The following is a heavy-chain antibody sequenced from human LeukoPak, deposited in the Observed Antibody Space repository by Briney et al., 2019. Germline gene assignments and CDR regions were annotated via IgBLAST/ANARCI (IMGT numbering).Heavy chain of an antibody. V-gene: IGHV3-30*18. Sequence: GGSLRLACAAAGFTFRSDGMHWGRQAPGKGLEWVAVISSDGTNKYNADSVKGRFTISREHSNNTLYMQMDSLRAEDTAVYYCAKPTNYYDSSGSLLMYWGQGTLVTVSS. CDR2: ISSDGTNK. D-gene: IGHD3-22*01. CDR3: AKPTNYYDSSGSLLMY. CDR1: GFTFRSDG. J-gene: IGHJ4*02.